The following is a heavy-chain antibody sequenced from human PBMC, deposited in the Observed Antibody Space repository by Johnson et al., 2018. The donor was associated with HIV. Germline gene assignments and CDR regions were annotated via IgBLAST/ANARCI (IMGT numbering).Heavy chain of an antibody. J-gene: IGHJ3*02. CDR3: NTDRVDGGGSYYNAFDI. Sequence: VPLVESGGDLVKPGGSLRLSCAASGFTFSNAWMSWVRQAPGKGLEWVGRIKSKTDGGTIDYAAPVKGRFTISRDDSKNTLYLQMNSLKTEDTALYYCNTDRVDGGGSYYNAFDIWGQGTMVTVSS. CDR2: IKSKTDGGTI. D-gene: IGHD1-26*01. V-gene: IGHV3-15*01. CDR1: GFTFSNAW.